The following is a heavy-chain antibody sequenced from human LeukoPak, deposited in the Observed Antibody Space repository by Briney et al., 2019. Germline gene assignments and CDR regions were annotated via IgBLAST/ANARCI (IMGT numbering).Heavy chain of an antibody. CDR3: AKGSGINHYHWIDP. D-gene: IGHD1-14*01. CDR2: ISGGGGGT. V-gene: IGHV3-23*01. J-gene: IGHJ5*02. Sequence: GGSLRLSCAASAFTSSSYAMNWVRQAPGKGLEWVSGISGGGGGTYYADSVKGRFTISRDNSKNTLYLQMDSLRAEDTALYYCAKGSGINHYHWIDPWGQGTLVTVSS. CDR1: AFTSSSYA.